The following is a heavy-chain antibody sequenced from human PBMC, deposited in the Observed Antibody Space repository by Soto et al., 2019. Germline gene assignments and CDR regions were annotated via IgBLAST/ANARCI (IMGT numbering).Heavy chain of an antibody. V-gene: IGHV4-31*03. CDR1: GGSISSGGYY. CDR3: ASDSDSSGWPSYAFDI. Sequence: SETLSLTCTVSGGSISSGGYYWSWIRQHPGKGLERIGEINHSGSTNYNPSLKSRVTISVDTSKNQFSLKLSFVTAADTAVYYCASDSDSSGWPSYAFDIWGQGTMVTVSS. J-gene: IGHJ3*02. D-gene: IGHD6-19*01. CDR2: INHSGST.